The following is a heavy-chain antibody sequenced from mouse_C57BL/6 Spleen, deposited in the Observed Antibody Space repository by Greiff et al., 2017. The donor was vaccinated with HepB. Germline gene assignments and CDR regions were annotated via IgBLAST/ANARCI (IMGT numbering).Heavy chain of an antibody. V-gene: IGHV3-6*01. D-gene: IGHD1-1*01. J-gene: IGHJ3*01. CDR3: ASYYGNAY. Sequence: EVKLMESGPGLVKPSQSLSLTCSVTGYSITSGYYWNWIRQFPGNKLEWMGYISYDGSNNYNPSLKNRISITRDTSKNQFFLKLNSVTTEDTATYYCASYYGNAYWGQGTLVTVSA. CDR2: ISYDGSN. CDR1: GYSITSGYY.